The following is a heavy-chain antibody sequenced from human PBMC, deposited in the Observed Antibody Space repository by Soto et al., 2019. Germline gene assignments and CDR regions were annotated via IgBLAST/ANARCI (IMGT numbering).Heavy chain of an antibody. Sequence: VQLLESGGGLVQPGGSLRLSCAASGFTFSSYAMHWVRQAPGKGLEWVAVISYDGSNKYYADSVKGRFTISRDNSKNTLYLQMNSLRAEDRAVYYCARVPLYSSSSRDYYYYGMDVWGQGTTVTVSS. J-gene: IGHJ6*02. V-gene: IGHV3-30-3*01. CDR3: ARVPLYSSSSRDYYYYGMDV. D-gene: IGHD6-6*01. CDR1: GFTFSSYA. CDR2: ISYDGSNK.